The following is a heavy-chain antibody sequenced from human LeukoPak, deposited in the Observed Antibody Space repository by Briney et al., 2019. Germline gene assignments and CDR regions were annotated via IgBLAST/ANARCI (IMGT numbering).Heavy chain of an antibody. CDR3: AAAAGTWGYFDY. CDR2: MNPNSGNT. V-gene: IGHV1-8*02. D-gene: IGHD6-13*01. Sequence: ASVKVSCKASGYTFTSYGISWVRQAPGQGLEWMGWMNPNSGNTGYAQKFQGRVTMTRNTSISTAYMELSSLRSEDTAVYYCAAAAGTWGYFDYWGQGTLVTVSS. J-gene: IGHJ4*02. CDR1: GYTFTSYG.